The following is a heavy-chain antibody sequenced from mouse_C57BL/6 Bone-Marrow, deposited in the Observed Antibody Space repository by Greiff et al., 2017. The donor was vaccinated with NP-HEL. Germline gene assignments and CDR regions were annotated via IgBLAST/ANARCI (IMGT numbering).Heavy chain of an antibody. J-gene: IGHJ4*01. D-gene: IGHD1-1*01. CDR1: GYTFTSYG. CDR2: IYPRSGNT. Sequence: QVQLQQSGAELARPGASVKLSCKASGYTFTSYGISWVKQRTGQGLEWIGEIYPRSGNTYYNEKFKGKATLTAVKSSSTAYMELRSLTSEDSAVYFWARGYYGSSLNYYAMDYWGQGTSVTVSS. V-gene: IGHV1-81*01. CDR3: ARGYYGSSLNYYAMDY.